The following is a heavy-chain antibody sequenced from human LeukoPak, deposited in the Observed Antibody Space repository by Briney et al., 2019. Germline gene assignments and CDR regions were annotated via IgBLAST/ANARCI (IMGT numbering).Heavy chain of an antibody. V-gene: IGHV1-2*02. CDR1: GYTFTGYY. Sequence: GASVKVSCKASGYTFTGYYMHWVRQAPGQGLEWMGWINPNSGGTNYAQKFQGRVTMTRDTSISTAYMELSRLRSDDTAVYYCARDQEGGYDLGNFVYWGQGTLVTVSS. CDR3: ARDQEGGYDLGNFVY. J-gene: IGHJ4*02. CDR2: INPNSGGT. D-gene: IGHD5-12*01.